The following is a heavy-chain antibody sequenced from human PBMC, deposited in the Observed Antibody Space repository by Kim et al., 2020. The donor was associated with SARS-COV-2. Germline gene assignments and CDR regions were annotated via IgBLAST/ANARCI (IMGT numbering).Heavy chain of an antibody. CDR3: ARASSGWYLVTDWFDP. V-gene: IGHV3-74*01. D-gene: IGHD6-19*01. J-gene: IGHJ5*02. Sequence: SVKGRFTISRDNAKNTLYLQMSSLRAEDTAVYYCARASSGWYLVTDWFDPWGQGTLVTVSS.